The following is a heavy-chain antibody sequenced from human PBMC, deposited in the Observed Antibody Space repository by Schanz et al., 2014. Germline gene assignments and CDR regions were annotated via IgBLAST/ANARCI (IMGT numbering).Heavy chain of an antibody. J-gene: IGHJ4*02. V-gene: IGHV3-23*01. CDR2: INSVGCNT. CDR3: ARKVVATIGGYYDN. CDR1: GFTFTNYA. Sequence: DVQLLESGGGLVQPGGSLRLSCAASGFTFTNYAMSWVRQAPGKGLEWVSRINSVGCNTDYADSVTGRFTISRDNAKNTLYLQMNTLRAEDTAVYYCARKVVATIGGYYDNWGQGTLDIVSS. D-gene: IGHD5-12*01.